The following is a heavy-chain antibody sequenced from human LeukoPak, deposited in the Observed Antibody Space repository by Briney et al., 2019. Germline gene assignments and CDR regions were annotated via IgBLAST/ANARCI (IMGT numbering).Heavy chain of an antibody. J-gene: IGHJ5*02. Sequence: GGSLRLSCAASGFTFSSYAMHWVRQAPGKGLEWVAVISYDGSNKYYADSVKGRLTISRDNSKNTLYLQMNSLRAEDTAVYYCARDHLVRGVIVGANWFDPWGQGTLVTVSS. CDR1: GFTFSSYA. CDR3: ARDHLVRGVIVGANWFDP. D-gene: IGHD3-10*01. CDR2: ISYDGSNK. V-gene: IGHV3-30*04.